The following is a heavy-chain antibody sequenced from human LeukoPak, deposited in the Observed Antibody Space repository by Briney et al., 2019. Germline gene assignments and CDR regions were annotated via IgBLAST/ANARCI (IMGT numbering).Heavy chain of an antibody. CDR3: ARVADDNWFDP. Sequence: TGGSLRLSCAASGFTVSSNYMSWVRQAPGKGLEWVSVIYSGGSTYFADSVKGRFTISRDNSKNTLYLQMNSLRAEGTAVYYCARVADDNWFDPWGQGTLVTVSS. CDR1: GFTVSSNY. V-gene: IGHV3-66*01. CDR2: IYSGGST. J-gene: IGHJ5*02.